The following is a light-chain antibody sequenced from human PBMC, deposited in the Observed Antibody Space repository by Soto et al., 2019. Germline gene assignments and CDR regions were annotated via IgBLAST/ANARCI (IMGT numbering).Light chain of an antibody. Sequence: DIQMTQSPSTLSASVGDRVTITCRASQTISPWLAWFQQKPGKAPNLLIYKASSLQSGVPSRFSGSGSGTEFTLTISSLQPDDFATYYCQQYNDYPLTFGGGTRVEIK. CDR1: QTISPW. V-gene: IGKV1-5*03. CDR3: QQYNDYPLT. CDR2: KAS. J-gene: IGKJ4*01.